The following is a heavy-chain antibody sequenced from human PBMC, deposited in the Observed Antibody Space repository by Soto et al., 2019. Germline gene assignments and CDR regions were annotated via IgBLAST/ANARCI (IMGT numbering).Heavy chain of an antibody. J-gene: IGHJ4*02. CDR3: AKDRRIRGYSGYDYYFDY. CDR1: GFTFSSYA. Sequence: GGSLRLSCAASGFTFSSYAMSWVRQAPGKGLEWVSAISGSGGSTYYADSVKGRFTISKDNSKNTLYLQMNSLRAEDTAVYYCAKDRRIRGYSGYDYYFDYWGQGTLVTVSS. D-gene: IGHD5-12*01. V-gene: IGHV3-23*01. CDR2: ISGSGGST.